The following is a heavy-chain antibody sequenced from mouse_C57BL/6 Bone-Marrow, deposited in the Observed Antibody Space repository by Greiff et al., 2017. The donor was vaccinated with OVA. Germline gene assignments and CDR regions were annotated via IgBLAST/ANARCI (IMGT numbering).Heavy chain of an antibody. CDR3: ARHGNNFDY. V-gene: IGHV5-9*01. Sequence: EVQVVESGGGLVKPGGSLKLSCAASGFTFSSYTMSWVRQTPEKRLEWVATISGGGGNTYYPDSVKGRFTISRDNAKNTLYLQMSSLRSEDTALYYCARHGNNFDYWGQGTTLTVSS. CDR2: ISGGGGNT. CDR1: GFTFSSYT. J-gene: IGHJ2*01. D-gene: IGHD2-1*01.